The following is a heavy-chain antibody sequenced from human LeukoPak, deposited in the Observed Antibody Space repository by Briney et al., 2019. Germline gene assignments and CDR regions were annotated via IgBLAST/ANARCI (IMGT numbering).Heavy chain of an antibody. J-gene: IGHJ4*02. CDR1: GFTFSSYW. CDR2: IKQDGTDK. V-gene: IGHV3-7*03. CDR3: ARKTVVGSYFDY. D-gene: IGHD4-23*01. Sequence: GGSLRLSCAASGFTFSSYWMSWVRQAPGKGLEWVANIKQDGTDKYYVDSVKGRFTISRDNAKNSLYLQINSLRAEDTAVYYCARKTVVGSYFDYWGQGTPVTVSS.